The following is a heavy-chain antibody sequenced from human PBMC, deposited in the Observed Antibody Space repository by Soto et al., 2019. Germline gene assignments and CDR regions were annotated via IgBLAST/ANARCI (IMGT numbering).Heavy chain of an antibody. CDR2: IYYSGST. D-gene: IGHD6-19*01. Sequence: QVQLQESGPGLVKPSETLSLTCTVSGGSISSYYWSWIRQPPGKGLEWIGYIYYSGSTNYNPSLKSRVTISVDTSKNQFALKLSSVTAADTAVYYCARHRTPWLWQWRNEIDYWGQGTLVTVSS. J-gene: IGHJ4*02. V-gene: IGHV4-59*08. CDR3: ARHRTPWLWQWRNEIDY. CDR1: GGSISSYY.